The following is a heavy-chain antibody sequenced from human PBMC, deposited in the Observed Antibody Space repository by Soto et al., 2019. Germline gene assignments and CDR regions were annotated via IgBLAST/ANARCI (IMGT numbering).Heavy chain of an antibody. D-gene: IGHD1-26*01. CDR1: GFTFSTYL. CDR2: INPAGSYT. CDR3: AAGSGSYQNY. J-gene: IGHJ4*02. Sequence: EVQLVESGGGLVQPGGSLRLSCAASGFTFSTYLMHWVRQAPGKGLVWVSRINPAGSYTSYADSVKGRFTISRDNTKNTLYLQMNSLRVEDTAVYYCAAGSGSYQNYWGQGTLVTVSS. V-gene: IGHV3-74*01.